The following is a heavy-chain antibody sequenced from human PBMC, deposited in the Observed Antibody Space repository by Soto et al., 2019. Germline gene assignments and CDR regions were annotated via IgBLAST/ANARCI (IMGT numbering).Heavy chain of an antibody. J-gene: IGHJ6*02. CDR2: IIPIFGTA. Sequence: GASVKVSCKASGGTFSSYAISWVRQAPGQGLEWMGGIIPIFGTANYAQKFQGRVTVTADESTSTAYMELSSLRSEDTAVYYCAILKPLYCSSTSCYTLGGTEYYYYGMDVWGQGTTVTVSS. CDR3: AILKPLYCSSTSCYTLGGTEYYYYGMDV. D-gene: IGHD2-2*02. CDR1: GGTFSSYA. V-gene: IGHV1-69*13.